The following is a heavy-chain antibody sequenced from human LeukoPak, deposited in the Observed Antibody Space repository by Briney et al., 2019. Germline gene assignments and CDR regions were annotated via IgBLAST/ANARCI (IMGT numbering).Heavy chain of an antibody. CDR3: ARVVGATGSSDY. CDR2: IYYIGST. Sequence: SETLSLTCTVSGGSISSDYWSWIRQPPGKGLEWIGYIYYIGSTNYNPSLKSRITISVDTSKSHFSLKLSSATAADTAVYYCARVVGATGSSDYWGRGTLVTVSS. CDR1: GGSISSDY. V-gene: IGHV4-59*01. J-gene: IGHJ4*02. D-gene: IGHD1-26*01.